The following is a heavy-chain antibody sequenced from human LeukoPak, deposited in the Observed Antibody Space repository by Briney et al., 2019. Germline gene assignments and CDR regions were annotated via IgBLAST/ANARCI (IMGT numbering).Heavy chain of an antibody. Sequence: GGSLRLSCAAAGFIFSSYWMHWVRQAPGKGLVWVSRINSDGSSTSYADSVKGRFTISRDNAKNTLYLQMNSLRAEDTAVYYCARRVVVPAAPYYFDYWGQGTLVTVSS. D-gene: IGHD2-2*01. CDR1: GFIFSSYW. CDR2: INSDGSST. J-gene: IGHJ4*02. CDR3: ARRVVVPAAPYYFDY. V-gene: IGHV3-74*01.